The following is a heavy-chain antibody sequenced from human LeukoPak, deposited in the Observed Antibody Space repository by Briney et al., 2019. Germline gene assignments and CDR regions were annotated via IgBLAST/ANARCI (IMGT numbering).Heavy chain of an antibody. D-gene: IGHD2-2*01. V-gene: IGHV3-48*01. Sequence: GGSLRLSCAASGFNFSSYSMNWVRQAPGKGLGWGSYIRSSSSTIYYADSVKGRFTISRDNAKNSLYLQMNSLRAEDTAVYYCASSLYCSSTSCSRLYMDVWGKGTTVTVSS. CDR1: GFNFSSYS. CDR2: IRSSSSTI. J-gene: IGHJ6*03. CDR3: ASSLYCSSTSCSRLYMDV.